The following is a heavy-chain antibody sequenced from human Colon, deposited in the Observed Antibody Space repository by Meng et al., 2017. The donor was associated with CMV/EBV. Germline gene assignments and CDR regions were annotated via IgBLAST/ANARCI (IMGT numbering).Heavy chain of an antibody. V-gene: IGHV4-39*07. CDR1: SIGTSTYS. CDR2: VYYNDAT. D-gene: IGHD2-21*02. CDR3: ATEIRTLTAAGVAGDP. J-gene: IGHJ5*02. Sequence: SIGTSTYSRGWTRQPPGKGLEWIGTVYYNDATQYNPSLKSRVTVSVDRSRNQFSLKMNSVTAADTAVYYCATEIRTLTAAGVAGDPWGQGILVTVSS.